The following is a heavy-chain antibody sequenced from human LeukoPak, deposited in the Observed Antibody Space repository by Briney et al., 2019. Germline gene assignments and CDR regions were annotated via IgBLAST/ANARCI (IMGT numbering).Heavy chain of an antibody. Sequence: PGRSLRLSCAASGFTFSSYGMHWVRQAPGKGLEWVAVIWYGGSNKYYADSVKGRFTISRDNSKNTLYLQMNSLRAEDTAVYYCAKDGGRGYEQQLVTDYWGQGTLVTVSS. D-gene: IGHD6-13*01. CDR3: AKDGGRGYEQQLVTDY. CDR1: GFTFSSYG. CDR2: IWYGGSNK. J-gene: IGHJ4*02. V-gene: IGHV3-33*06.